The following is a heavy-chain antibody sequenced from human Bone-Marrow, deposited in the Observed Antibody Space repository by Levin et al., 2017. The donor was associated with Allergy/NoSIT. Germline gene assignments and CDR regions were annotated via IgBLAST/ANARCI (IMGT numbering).Heavy chain of an antibody. Sequence: GGSLRLSCAASGFTFSSYWMHWVRQAPGKGLVWVSRINSDGSSTSYADSVKGRFTISRDNAKNTLYLQMNSLRAEDTAVYYCARGDPPYYDFWSGYYPYYYYYGMDVWGQGTTVTVSS. CDR1: GFTFSSYW. D-gene: IGHD3-3*01. J-gene: IGHJ6*02. CDR3: ARGDPPYYDFWSGYYPYYYYYGMDV. CDR2: INSDGSST. V-gene: IGHV3-74*01.